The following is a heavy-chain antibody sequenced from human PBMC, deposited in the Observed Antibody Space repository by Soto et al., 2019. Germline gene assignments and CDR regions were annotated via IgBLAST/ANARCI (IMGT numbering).Heavy chain of an antibody. J-gene: IGHJ6*02. D-gene: IGHD2-8*01. CDR2: NNPKSGCT. V-gene: IGHV1-2*04. Sequence: VSVTVSCKASGYTFTVFHILWVPQAPGQGLEWLGRNNPKSGCTRTAPTLQGWVTMTTDTSISTDYMELISRSLVDTGSYYCARGDSADCSNGVCSVFYNHDIYVWG. CDR3: ARGDSADCSNGVCSVFYNHDIYV. CDR1: GYTFTVFH.